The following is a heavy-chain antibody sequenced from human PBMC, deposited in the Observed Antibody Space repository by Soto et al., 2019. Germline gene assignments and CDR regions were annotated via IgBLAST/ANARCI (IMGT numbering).Heavy chain of an antibody. CDR3: AREGNLEYSSSSSGYYYYYYGMDV. J-gene: IGHJ6*02. Sequence: GESLKISCKGSGYSFTSYWIGWVRQMPGKGLEWMGIIYPGDSDTRYSPSFQGQVTISADKSISTAYLQWSSLKASDTAMYYCAREGNLEYSSSSSGYYYYYYGMDVWGQGTTGTV. CDR1: GYSFTSYW. V-gene: IGHV5-51*01. CDR2: IYPGDSDT. D-gene: IGHD6-6*01.